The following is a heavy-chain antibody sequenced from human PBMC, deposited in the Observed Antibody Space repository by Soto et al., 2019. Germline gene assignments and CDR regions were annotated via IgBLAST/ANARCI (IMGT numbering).Heavy chain of an antibody. Sequence: LVQSGPDVKKPGTSVKVSCKTSGFTCGSSAVQWVRQVRGQRLEWIGWIVVASGYSNVAQKFQDSVSLTRDLSTNTAVMELSSLTSEDSAMYYCAADVIGVAGDFDHWCQGTLVSVSS. V-gene: IGHV1-58*01. D-gene: IGHD6-19*01. J-gene: IGHJ4*02. CDR1: GFTCGSSA. CDR3: AADVIGVAGDFDH. CDR2: IVVASGYS.